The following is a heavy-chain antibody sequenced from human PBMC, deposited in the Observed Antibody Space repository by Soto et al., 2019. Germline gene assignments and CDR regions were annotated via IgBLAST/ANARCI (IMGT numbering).Heavy chain of an antibody. CDR1: GGSISTYY. J-gene: IGHJ5*02. CDR3: AGDRSYNYGYWWFDP. D-gene: IGHD5-18*01. V-gene: IGHV4-59*01. CDR2: IHYSGST. Sequence: TLSLTCTVSGGSISTYYWTWIRQPPGKGLEWIGYIHYSGSTNYNPSLKGRVTILVDMSKNQFSLKLRSVTAADTAVYYCAGDRSYNYGYWWFDPWGQGTLVTVSS.